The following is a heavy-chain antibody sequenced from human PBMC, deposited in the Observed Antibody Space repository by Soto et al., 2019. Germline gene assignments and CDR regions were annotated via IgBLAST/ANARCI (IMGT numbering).Heavy chain of an antibody. J-gene: IGHJ4*02. D-gene: IGHD6-13*01. Sequence: EVQLLESGGGLVQPGGSLRLSCAASGFTFSSYAMSWVRQAPGKGLEWVSAISGSGGSTYYADSVKGRFTISRDNSKNTLYLQMNSLRAEDTAVYYCAKDLSSSWPKGGYFDYWGQGTLVTVSS. V-gene: IGHV3-23*01. CDR1: GFTFSSYA. CDR2: ISGSGGST. CDR3: AKDLSSSWPKGGYFDY.